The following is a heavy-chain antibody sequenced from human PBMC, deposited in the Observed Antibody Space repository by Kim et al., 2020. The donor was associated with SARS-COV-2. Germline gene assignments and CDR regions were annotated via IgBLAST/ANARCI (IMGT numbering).Heavy chain of an antibody. V-gene: IGHV3-21*01. J-gene: IGHJ4*02. Sequence: YEDTVKGRFTISKDNAKNSLYLQMNSLRAEDTAVYYCARDPRGSYYMVDYWGQGTLVTVSS. CDR3: ARDPRGSYYMVDY. D-gene: IGHD1-26*01.